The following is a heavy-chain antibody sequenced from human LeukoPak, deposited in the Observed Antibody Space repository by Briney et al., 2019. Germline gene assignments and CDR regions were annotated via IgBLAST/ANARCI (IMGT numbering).Heavy chain of an antibody. CDR1: GFTFSSYE. J-gene: IGHJ4*02. D-gene: IGHD1-26*01. CDR2: ISSSGSTI. V-gene: IGHV3-48*03. CDR3: ARDHSGSYAY. Sequence: GGSLRLSCAASGFTFSSYEMNWVRQAPGKGLEWVSYISSSGSTIYYADSVKGRFTISRDNSKNTLYLQMNSLRAEDTAVYYCARDHSGSYAYWGQGTLVTVSS.